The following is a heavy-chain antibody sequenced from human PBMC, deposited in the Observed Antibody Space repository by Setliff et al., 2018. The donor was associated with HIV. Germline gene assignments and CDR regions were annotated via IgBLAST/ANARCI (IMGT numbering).Heavy chain of an antibody. V-gene: IGHV4-59*12. J-gene: IGHJ4*02. Sequence: PSETLSLTCTVSGGSIRSFFWSWIRQSPGKGLEWIGYVYFSGSATHNPSLKSPVSISVDTSKNQFYLTLSSVTAADTAVYYCARGRVFCDGDSCYHFDYWGQGVLVTVSS. CDR1: GGSIRSFF. CDR3: ARGRVFCDGDSCYHFDY. D-gene: IGHD2-21*02. CDR2: VYFSGSA.